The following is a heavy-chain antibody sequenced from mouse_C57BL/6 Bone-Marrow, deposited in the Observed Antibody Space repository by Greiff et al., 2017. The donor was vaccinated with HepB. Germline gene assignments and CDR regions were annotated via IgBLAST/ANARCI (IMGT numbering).Heavy chain of an antibody. D-gene: IGHD1-1*01. CDR1: GYTFTDYE. CDR3: AMGYYYGSSYYFDY. CDR2: IDPETGGT. V-gene: IGHV1-15*01. Sequence: QVQLQQSGAELVRPGASVTLSCKASGYTFTDYEMHWVKQTPVHGLEWIGAIDPETGGTAYNQKFKGKAILTADKSSSTAYMELRSLTSEDSAVYYCAMGYYYGSSYYFDYWGQGTTLTVSS. J-gene: IGHJ2*01.